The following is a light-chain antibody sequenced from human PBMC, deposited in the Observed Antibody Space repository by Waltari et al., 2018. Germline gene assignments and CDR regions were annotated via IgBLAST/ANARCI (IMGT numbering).Light chain of an antibody. CDR2: EDN. J-gene: IGLJ2*01. CDR1: ISDVGTYNL. V-gene: IGLV2-23*02. CDR3: CTYVGRTTFHVT. Sequence: QSALTQPASVSGSPGHSITISCTGTISDVGTYNLVSWSQQHPGKAPKLIIYEDNKRPSGVSDRLSGSKSGNTASLTISGLQAEDEADYYCCTYVGRTTFHVTFGGGTKLTVL.